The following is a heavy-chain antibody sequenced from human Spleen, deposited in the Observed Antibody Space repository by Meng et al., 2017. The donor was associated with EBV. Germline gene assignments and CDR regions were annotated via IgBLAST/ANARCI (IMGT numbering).Heavy chain of an antibody. CDR2: FSYSGTT. V-gene: IGHV4-30-4*01. CDR1: AISVPSGCSF. Sequence: VRLEESGPGLVKPSQTLSFTWGVSAISVPSGCSFWVWIRRPPGKGLEWVGYFSYSGTTYYNPSLKNRLIVSLDTSKNLFSLNLSSVTAADTAVYDCARSKGALGGFADFWGRGALVTVSS. D-gene: IGHD3-16*01. J-gene: IGHJ4*02. CDR3: ARSKGALGGFADF.